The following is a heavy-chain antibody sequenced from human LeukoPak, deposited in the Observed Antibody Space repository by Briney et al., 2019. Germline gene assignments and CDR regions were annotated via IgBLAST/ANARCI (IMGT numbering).Heavy chain of an antibody. Sequence: SETLSLTCTVSGGSISSGGYYWSWIRQHPGKGLEWIGYIYYSGSTYYNPSLKSRVTISVDTSKNQSSLKLSSVTAADTAVYYCARAPTMAHFDYWGQGTLVTVSS. CDR2: IYYSGST. CDR3: ARAPTMAHFDY. V-gene: IGHV4-31*03. D-gene: IGHD3-10*01. CDR1: GGSISSGGYY. J-gene: IGHJ4*02.